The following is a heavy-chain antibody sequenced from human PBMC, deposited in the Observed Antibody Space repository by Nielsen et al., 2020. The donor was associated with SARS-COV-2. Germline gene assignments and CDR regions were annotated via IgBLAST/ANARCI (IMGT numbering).Heavy chain of an antibody. CDR3: ARDQGVVVVAATYYYYYGMDV. D-gene: IGHD2-15*01. J-gene: IGHJ6*02. CDR2: IYYSGST. Sequence: IWQCPSTGLERVGYIYYSGSTYYNPSLKSRVTISVDTSKNQFSLKLSSVTAADTAVYYCARDQGVVVVAATYYYYYGMDVWGQGTTVTVSS. V-gene: IGHV4-30-4*07.